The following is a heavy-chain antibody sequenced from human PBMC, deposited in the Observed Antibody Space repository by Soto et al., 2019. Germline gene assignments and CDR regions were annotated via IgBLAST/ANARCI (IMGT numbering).Heavy chain of an antibody. J-gene: IGHJ4*02. CDR3: AKDLWGPDY. D-gene: IGHD2-21*01. Sequence: QVQLVESGGGVVQPGRSLRLSCAASGFTFSSYGIHWVRQAPGKGLEWVARIWYDGSKKYYADSVKGRFTISRDNSKNTLYLEMNSLRAEDTALYYCAKDLWGPDYWGQGTLVPVSA. V-gene: IGHV3-33*06. CDR2: IWYDGSKK. CDR1: GFTFSSYG.